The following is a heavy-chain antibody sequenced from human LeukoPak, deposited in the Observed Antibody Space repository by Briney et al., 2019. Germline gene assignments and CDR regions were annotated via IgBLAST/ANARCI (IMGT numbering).Heavy chain of an antibody. J-gene: IGHJ6*02. CDR3: ARVNTMIVDSDV. Sequence: ASVKVSCKASGYTFTGYYMHWVRQAPGQGLEWMGWINPNSGGTDYAQKFQGRVTMTRDTSISTACMELSRLRSDDTAVYYCARVNTMIVDSDVWGQGTTVTVSS. V-gene: IGHV1-2*02. CDR2: INPNSGGT. CDR1: GYTFTGYY. D-gene: IGHD3-22*01.